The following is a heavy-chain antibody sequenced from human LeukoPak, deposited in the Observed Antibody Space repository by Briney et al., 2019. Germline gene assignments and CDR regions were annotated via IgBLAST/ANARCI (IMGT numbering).Heavy chain of an antibody. CDR1: AFTFSSYA. Sequence: GGSLRLSCAASAFTFSSYAMSWVRQAPGKGLEWVSAISGSDGSTYYADSVKGRFTVSRDNSKNTLYLQMNSLRAEDTAVYYCAKKGCSGGMCYGYYFDYWGQGTLVTVSS. CDR2: ISGSDGST. D-gene: IGHD2-15*01. V-gene: IGHV3-23*01. CDR3: AKKGCSGGMCYGYYFDY. J-gene: IGHJ4*02.